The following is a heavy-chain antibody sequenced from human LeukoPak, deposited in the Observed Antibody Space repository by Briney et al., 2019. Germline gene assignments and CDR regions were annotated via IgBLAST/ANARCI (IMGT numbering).Heavy chain of an antibody. J-gene: IGHJ3*02. CDR1: GFTLSNYA. Sequence: GGSPRLSCSASGFTLSNYAMYWVRQPPGKGLKCVSGISRIGGDTYYADSVKGRFTISRDNSKNTLYLQMSSLRPEDTAVYYCVKAPLPGAVPIEIWGQGTMVTVSS. CDR2: ISRIGGDT. CDR3: VKAPLPGAVPIEI. V-gene: IGHV3-64D*06. D-gene: IGHD3-16*01.